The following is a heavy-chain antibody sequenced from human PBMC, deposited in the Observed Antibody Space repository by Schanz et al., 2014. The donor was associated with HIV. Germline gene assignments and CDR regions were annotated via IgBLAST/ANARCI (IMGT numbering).Heavy chain of an antibody. Sequence: QVQLVESGGGVVQPGRSLRLSCVASGFSFDSFGMHWVRQAPGKGLEWVAVISYDGTKKHYANSVKGRFTISRDNSKNTVYLQAKSLRPEDTAVYYCAKMARSVAANTNFDYWGQGTLVTVSS. CDR1: GFSFDSFG. CDR2: ISYDGTKK. CDR3: AKMARSVAANTNFDY. J-gene: IGHJ4*02. D-gene: IGHD6-19*01. V-gene: IGHV3-30*18.